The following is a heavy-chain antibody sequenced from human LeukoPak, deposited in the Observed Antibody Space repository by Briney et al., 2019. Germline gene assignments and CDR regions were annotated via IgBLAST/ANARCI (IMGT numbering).Heavy chain of an antibody. Sequence: GGSLRLSCAASGFTFSSYSMNWVRQAPGKGLEWVSSISSSSTYIYYADSVKGRFTISRDNARNSLFLQMNGLRAEDTAVYYCARELLYYYGSGDYWGQGTLVTVSS. CDR3: ARELLYYYGSGDY. V-gene: IGHV3-21*01. CDR2: ISSSSTYI. D-gene: IGHD3-10*01. CDR1: GFTFSSYS. J-gene: IGHJ4*02.